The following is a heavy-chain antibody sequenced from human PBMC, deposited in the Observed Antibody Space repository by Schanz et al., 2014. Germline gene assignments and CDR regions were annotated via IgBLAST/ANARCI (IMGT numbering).Heavy chain of an antibody. V-gene: IGHV4-34*01. J-gene: IGHJ2*01. CDR1: GGSFSGYY. D-gene: IGHD1-1*01. CDR2: IYHTGST. Sequence: QVQLQQWGAGLLKPSETLSLTCGVFGGSFSGYYWSWIRQPPGKGLEWIGEIYHTGSTNYNPSLKSRVPISVDTSKTQFSLTLPSLTAADTAVYYCARDTTWRLDLWGRGTLVTVSS. CDR3: ARDTTWRLDL.